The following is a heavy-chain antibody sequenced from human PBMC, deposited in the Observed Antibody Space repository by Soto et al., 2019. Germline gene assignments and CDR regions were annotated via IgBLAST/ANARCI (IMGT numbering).Heavy chain of an antibody. CDR3: ARITTVTTVSFDY. J-gene: IGHJ4*02. CDR1: GGSISSSSYY. V-gene: IGHV4-39*01. Sequence: SETLSLTCTVSGGSISSSSYYWGWIRQPPGKGLEWIGSIYYSGSTYYNPSLKSRVTISVDTSKNQFSLKLSSVTAADTAVYYCARITTVTTVSFDYWGQEPLVTVSS. CDR2: IYYSGST. D-gene: IGHD4-17*01.